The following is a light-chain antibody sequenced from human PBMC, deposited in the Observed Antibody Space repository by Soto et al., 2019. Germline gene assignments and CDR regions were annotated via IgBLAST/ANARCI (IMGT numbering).Light chain of an antibody. CDR1: QNVSNW. CDR3: QQYSKEST. V-gene: IGKV1-5*03. Sequence: DVETTQSPSTLPTSIGDRVTINCRASQNVSNWLAWYQQKPGKAPELLIYKASRLESGVPSRFSASGSGTDFTLTINSLQSDDFATYFCQQYSKESTFGQGTKLEIK. CDR2: KAS. J-gene: IGKJ2*01.